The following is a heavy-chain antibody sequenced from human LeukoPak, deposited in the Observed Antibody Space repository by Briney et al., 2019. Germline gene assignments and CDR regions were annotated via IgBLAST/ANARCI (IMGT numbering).Heavy chain of an antibody. Sequence: GGSLRLSCAASEFAFSTYNMNWVRQAPGKGLEWVSYISTGSSTTYYADSEKGRFPISRDNVENSLYLQMNSLRDEDTAVYYCARVAAGYSVNYFDYWGQGTLVTVSS. V-gene: IGHV3-48*02. CDR3: ARVAAGYSVNYFDY. CDR2: ISTGSSTT. CDR1: EFAFSTYN. J-gene: IGHJ4*02. D-gene: IGHD4-23*01.